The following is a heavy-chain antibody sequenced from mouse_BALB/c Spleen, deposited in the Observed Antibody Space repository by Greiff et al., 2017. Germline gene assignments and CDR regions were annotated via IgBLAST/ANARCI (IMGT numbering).Heavy chain of an antibody. CDR1: GYAFTDSL. V-gene: IGHV1-54*01. D-gene: IGHD3-1*01. Sequence: VQLLQSGAELVRPGTSVKVSCTASGYAFTDSLIEWVKQRPGQGLEWIGVINPGSGGTNYNEKFKGKATLTADKSSSTAYMQLSSLTSDDSAVFCCARGEARAIDYWGQGTSVTVSS. CDR2: INPGSGGT. CDR3: ARGEARAIDY. J-gene: IGHJ4*01.